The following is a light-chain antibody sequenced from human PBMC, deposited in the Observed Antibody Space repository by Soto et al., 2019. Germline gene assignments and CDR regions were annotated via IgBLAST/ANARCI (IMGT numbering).Light chain of an antibody. CDR3: QSYDSSLSAVV. V-gene: IGLV1-40*01. J-gene: IGLJ2*01. Sequence: QSVLTQPPSVSGAPGQRVTISCTGSSSNIGAGYDVHWYQQLPGTAPKLLIYVNSNRPSGVPDRFSGSKSGTSASLAINGLQAEDEADYYCQSYDSSLSAVVFGGGTKVTVL. CDR2: VNS. CDR1: SSNIGAGYD.